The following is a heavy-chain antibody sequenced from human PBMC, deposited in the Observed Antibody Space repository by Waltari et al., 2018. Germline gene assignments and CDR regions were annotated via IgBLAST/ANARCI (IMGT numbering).Heavy chain of an antibody. CDR3: AMNGLHYDFWSGSLFV. V-gene: IGHV4-4*07. CDR2: IYTSGST. CDR1: GGSISSYY. D-gene: IGHD3-3*01. Sequence: QVQLQESGPGLVKPSETLSLTCTVSGGSISSYYWSWIRQPAGKGLEWIGRIYTSGSTNYNPSLKSRVTMSVDTSKNQFSLKLSSVTAADTAVYYCAMNGLHYDFWSGSLFVWGQGTLVTVSS. J-gene: IGHJ4*02.